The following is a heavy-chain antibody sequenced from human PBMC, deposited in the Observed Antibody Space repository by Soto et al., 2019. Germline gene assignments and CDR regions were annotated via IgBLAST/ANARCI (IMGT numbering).Heavy chain of an antibody. CDR1: GFTFSNAW. J-gene: IGHJ4*02. CDR3: TTDLPYSSYRFGVGLPILDY. D-gene: IGHD6-6*01. V-gene: IGHV3-15*07. CDR2: IKSKTDGGTT. Sequence: PGGSLRLSCAASGFTFSNAWMNWVRQAPGKGLEWVGRIKSKTDGGTTDYAAPVKGRFTISRDDSKNTLYLQMNSLKTEDTAVYYCTTDLPYSSYRFGVGLPILDYWGQGTLVTVSS.